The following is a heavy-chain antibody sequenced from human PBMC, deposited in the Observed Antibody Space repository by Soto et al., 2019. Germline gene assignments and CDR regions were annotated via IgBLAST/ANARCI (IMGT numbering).Heavy chain of an antibody. Sequence: SLRLRWGAAGGTFVKLGGRRVLQAQGKGLEWVGIISYDGSQKSSGDSVKGRFTTSRDNSKNMVFLQMTSLRADDSAVYYCAKDVWNDVTATDGFDIWGQATMVTV. CDR3: AKDVWNDVTATDGFDI. CDR1: GGTFVKLG. D-gene: IGHD1-1*01. J-gene: IGHJ3*02. V-gene: IGHV3-30*18. CDR2: ISYDGSQK.